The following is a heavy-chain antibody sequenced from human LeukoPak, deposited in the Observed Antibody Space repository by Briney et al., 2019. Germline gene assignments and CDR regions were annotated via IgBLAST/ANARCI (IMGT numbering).Heavy chain of an antibody. CDR3: ARGGGIAVAGTLDY. CDR1: GGSISSGSYY. V-gene: IGHV4-61*10. D-gene: IGHD6-19*01. Sequence: NSSETLSLTCTVSGGSISSGSYYWSWIRQPAGKGLEWIGEIYHSGSTNYNPSLKSRVTISVDKSKNQFSLKLSSVTAADTAVYYCARGGGIAVAGTLDYWGQGTLVTVSS. J-gene: IGHJ4*02. CDR2: IYHSGST.